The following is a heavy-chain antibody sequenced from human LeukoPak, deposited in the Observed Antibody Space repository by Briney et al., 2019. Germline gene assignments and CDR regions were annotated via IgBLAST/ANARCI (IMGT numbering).Heavy chain of an antibody. J-gene: IGHJ4*02. D-gene: IGHD2-2*01. CDR1: GFTFSSYG. Sequence: GGSLRLSCAASGFTFSSYGMSWFRQAPGKGLEWVSAISGSGGSTYYADSVKGRFTISRDNSKNTLYLQINSLRAEDTAIYYCAKDSFDQTLNYWGQGTLVTVSS. V-gene: IGHV3-23*01. CDR2: ISGSGGST. CDR3: AKDSFDQTLNY.